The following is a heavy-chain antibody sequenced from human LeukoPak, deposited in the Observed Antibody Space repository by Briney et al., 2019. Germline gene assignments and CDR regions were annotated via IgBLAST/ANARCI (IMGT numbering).Heavy chain of an antibody. CDR2: IYYSGST. J-gene: IGHJ6*02. D-gene: IGHD1-20*01. CDR1: GGSISSYY. V-gene: IGHV4-59*01. Sequence: SETLSLTCSVSGGSISSYYWSCIRQPPGRGLEWFGYIYYSGSTNYNPSLKSRVTISVDTSKNQFSLKLSSVTAADTAVYYCARALRARITGTTASVYGMDVWGQGTTVTVSS. CDR3: ARALRARITGTTASVYGMDV.